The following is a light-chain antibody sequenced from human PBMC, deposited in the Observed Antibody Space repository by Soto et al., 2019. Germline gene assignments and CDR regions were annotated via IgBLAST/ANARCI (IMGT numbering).Light chain of an antibody. V-gene: IGKV1-39*01. CDR3: QQSYSSLPIT. CDR2: AAS. CDR1: ESIARH. Sequence: DIQMTQSPSSLSASVGDRVTITCRASESIARHLNWYQQKPGKAPKLLMYAASSLQNGVPSRFRGGGSGTDFTLTISNLQPEDFATSYCQQSYSSLPITFGQGTRLQIK. J-gene: IGKJ5*01.